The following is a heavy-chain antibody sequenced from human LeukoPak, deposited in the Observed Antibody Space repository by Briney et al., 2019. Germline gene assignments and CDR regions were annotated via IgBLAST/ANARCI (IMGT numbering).Heavy chain of an antibody. CDR2: ISSSSSTI. J-gene: IGHJ4*02. V-gene: IGHV3-48*04. CDR3: LAIYCSGGSCYSDY. Sequence: PGGSLRLSCAASRFTLSSYAMSWVRQAPGKGLEWVSYISSSSSTIYYADSVKGRFTISRDNAKNSLYLQMNSLRAEDTAVYYCLAIYCSGGSCYSDYWGQGTLVTVSS. CDR1: RFTLSSYA. D-gene: IGHD2-15*01.